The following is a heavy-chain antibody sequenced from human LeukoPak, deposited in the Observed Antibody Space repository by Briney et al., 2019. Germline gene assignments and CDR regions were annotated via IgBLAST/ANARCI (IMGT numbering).Heavy chain of an antibody. CDR2: ISWNSGSI. CDR1: GFTFDDYA. D-gene: IGHD4-17*01. V-gene: IGHV3-9*01. J-gene: IGHJ4*02. CDR3: ARPLVSHGDFAY. Sequence: RTGGSLRLSCAASGFTFDDYAMHWVRQAPGKGLEWVSGISWNSGSIGYADSVKGRFTISRDNAKNSLYLQMNSLRAEDTAVYYCARPLVSHGDFAYWGQGTLVTVSS.